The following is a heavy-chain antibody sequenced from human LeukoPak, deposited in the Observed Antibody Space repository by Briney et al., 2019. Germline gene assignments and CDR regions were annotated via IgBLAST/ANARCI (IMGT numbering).Heavy chain of an antibody. V-gene: IGHV4-59*08. J-gene: IGHJ5*02. Sequence: SETLSLTCSVSGGSIIGYWWSWIRQPPGKGLEWIGYIDYIGSTNYNPSLKSRVTISVDKSKNHFSLKLTSVTAADTALYYCAKVWKAYCSGDCFSWLDPWGQGTLVTVSS. CDR1: GGSIIGYW. CDR2: IDYIGST. CDR3: AKVWKAYCSGDCFSWLDP. D-gene: IGHD2-21*02.